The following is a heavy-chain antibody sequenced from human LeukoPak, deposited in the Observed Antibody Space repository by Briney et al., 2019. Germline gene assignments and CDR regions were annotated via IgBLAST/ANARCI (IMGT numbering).Heavy chain of an antibody. V-gene: IGHV4-38-2*02. CDR1: GYSISSGYY. D-gene: IGHD3-22*01. Sequence: NPSETLSLTCTVSGYSISSGYYWGWIRQPPGKGLEWIGSIYHSGSTYYNPSLKSRVTISVDTSKNQFSLKLSSVTAADTAVYYCARDRITMRLGAFDIWGQGTMVTVSS. CDR3: ARDRITMRLGAFDI. J-gene: IGHJ3*02. CDR2: IYHSGST.